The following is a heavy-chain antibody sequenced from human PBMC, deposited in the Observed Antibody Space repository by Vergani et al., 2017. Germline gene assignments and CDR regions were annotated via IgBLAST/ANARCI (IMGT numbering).Heavy chain of an antibody. CDR3: ARVGGSGRSSSGPDY. D-gene: IGHD6-13*01. Sequence: QVQLVQSGAEVKKPGASVKVSCKASGYTFTSYAMYWVCQAPGQRLEWMGWINAGNGNTKYSQKFQGRVTITRDTSASTAYMELSSLRSEDTAVYYCARVGGSGRSSSGPDYWGQGTLVTVSS. CDR2: INAGNGNT. V-gene: IGHV1-3*01. CDR1: GYTFTSYA. J-gene: IGHJ4*02.